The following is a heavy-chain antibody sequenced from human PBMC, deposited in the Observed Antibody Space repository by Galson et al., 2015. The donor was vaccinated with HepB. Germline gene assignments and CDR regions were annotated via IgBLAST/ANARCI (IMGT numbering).Heavy chain of an antibody. CDR1: GFTFRTYG. Sequence: SLRLSCAASGFTFRTYGMNWVRQAPGKGLEWVSGISGSGGSYYHADSVKGRFTISRDNANNMLYLQMNNLRAEDAVLYFCARGDGLCDSWGQGSLVTVSS. V-gene: IGHV3-23*01. CDR3: ARGDGLCDS. D-gene: IGHD5-24*01. CDR2: ISGSGGSY. J-gene: IGHJ5*01.